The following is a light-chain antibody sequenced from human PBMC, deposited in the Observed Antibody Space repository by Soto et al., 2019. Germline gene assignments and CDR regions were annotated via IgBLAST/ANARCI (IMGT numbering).Light chain of an antibody. CDR3: SSYTSRSTYV. Sequence: QSALTQPASVSGSPGQSITISCSGTSSDVGRYNYVSWYQQHAGKPPKLMIYDVSNRPSGVSNRFSGSKSGNTASLTISGLQPEDEADYYCSSYTSRSTYVFGTGTKLTVL. CDR2: DVS. J-gene: IGLJ1*01. CDR1: SSDVGRYNY. V-gene: IGLV2-14*01.